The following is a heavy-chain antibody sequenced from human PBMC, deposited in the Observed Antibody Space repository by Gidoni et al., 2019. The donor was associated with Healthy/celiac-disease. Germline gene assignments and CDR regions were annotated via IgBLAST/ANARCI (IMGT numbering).Heavy chain of an antibody. CDR2: ISSSSSYI. V-gene: IGHV3-21*01. J-gene: IGHJ3*02. CDR3: ARAGCRSTSCPDAFDI. Sequence: EVQLVESGGGLVKPGGSLRLSCAASGFTFSSYSMNWVRQAPGKGLEWVSSISSSSSYIYYADSVKGRFTISRDNAKNSLYLQMNSLRAEDTAVYYCARAGCRSTSCPDAFDIWGQGTMVTVSS. CDR1: GFTFSSYS. D-gene: IGHD2-2*01.